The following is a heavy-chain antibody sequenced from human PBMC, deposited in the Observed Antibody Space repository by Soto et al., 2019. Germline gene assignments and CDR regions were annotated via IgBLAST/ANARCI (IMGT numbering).Heavy chain of an antibody. D-gene: IGHD3-3*01. CDR2: INHSGST. CDR1: GGSFSGYY. CDR3: ARGPTYYDFWSGYYLT. Sequence: SETLSLTCAVYGGSFSGYYWSWIRQPPGKGLEWIGEINHSGSTNYNPSLKSRVTISVDTSKDQFSLKLSSVTAADTAVYYCARGPTYYDFWSGYYLTWGQGTLVTVSS. J-gene: IGHJ4*02. V-gene: IGHV4-34*01.